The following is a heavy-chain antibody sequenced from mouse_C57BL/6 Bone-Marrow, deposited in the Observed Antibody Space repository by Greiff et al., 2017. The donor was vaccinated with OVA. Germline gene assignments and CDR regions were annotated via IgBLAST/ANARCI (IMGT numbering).Heavy chain of an antibody. CDR2: VNPGSGGT. CDR1: GYAFTNYL. V-gene: IGHV1-54*01. CDR3: ARLMYYFDY. Sequence: QVQLQQSGAELVRPGTSVKVSCKASGYAFTNYLIEWVKQRPGQGLEWIGVVNPGSGGTNYNEKFKGKATLTADKSSSTAYMQLSSLTSEDSAVYCCARLMYYFDYWGQGTTLTVSS. J-gene: IGHJ2*01.